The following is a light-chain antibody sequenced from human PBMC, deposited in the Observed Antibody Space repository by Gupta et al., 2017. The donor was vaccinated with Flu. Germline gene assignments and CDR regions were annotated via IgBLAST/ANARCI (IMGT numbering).Light chain of an antibody. CDR1: SSNIENHY. J-gene: IGLJ2*01. Sequence: QSVLTQPPSVSAATGQKVTISCSGGSSNIENHYVSWYQQLPGTAPKLLIYKSDQRPSGIPDRFSGSKSGTSANLDITGLQTGDEADYYGATWDSSVSAVVFGGGTKLTVL. CDR2: KSD. V-gene: IGLV1-51*02. CDR3: ATWDSSVSAVV.